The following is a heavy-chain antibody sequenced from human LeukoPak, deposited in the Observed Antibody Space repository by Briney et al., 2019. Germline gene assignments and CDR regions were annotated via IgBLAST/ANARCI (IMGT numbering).Heavy chain of an antibody. J-gene: IGHJ4*02. Sequence: SVTVSCKASGGTFSSYAISWVRQAPGQGLEWMGGIIPIFGTASYAQKFQGRVTITADESTSTAYMELSSLRSEDTAVYYCARVPHDYYDSSGYWGQGTLVTVSS. D-gene: IGHD3-22*01. CDR3: ARVPHDYYDSSGY. V-gene: IGHV1-69*13. CDR1: GGTFSSYA. CDR2: IIPIFGTA.